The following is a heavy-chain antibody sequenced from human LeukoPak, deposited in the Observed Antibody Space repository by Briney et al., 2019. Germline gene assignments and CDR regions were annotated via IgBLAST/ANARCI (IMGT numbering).Heavy chain of an antibody. CDR3: ARASSYGGNSID. D-gene: IGHD4-23*01. CDR1: GGSISSYY. Sequence: SETLSLTCTVSGGSISSYYWSWIRQPPGKGLEWIGYIYDSGSTNYNPSLKSRVTISVDTSKNQFSLKLSSVTAADTAVYYCARASSYGGNSIDWGQGTVVTVSS. CDR2: IYDSGST. V-gene: IGHV4-59*01. J-gene: IGHJ4*02.